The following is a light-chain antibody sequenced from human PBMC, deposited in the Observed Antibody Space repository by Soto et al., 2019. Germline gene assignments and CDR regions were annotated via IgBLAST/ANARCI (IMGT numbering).Light chain of an antibody. V-gene: IGKV3-20*01. Sequence: EVVLTQSPGTLSLSPGKGATLSCRASQSVVTSYLAWYQQKPGQAPRLLIYGTSDRATGTPDRFSGSGSGTDFTLTISRLEPEDSAVYYCQQFDDSVTFGQGTRLEIK. CDR2: GTS. CDR3: QQFDDSVT. CDR1: QSVVTSY. J-gene: IGKJ5*01.